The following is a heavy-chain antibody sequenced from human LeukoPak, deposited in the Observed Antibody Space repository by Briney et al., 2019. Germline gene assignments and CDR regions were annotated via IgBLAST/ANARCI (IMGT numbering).Heavy chain of an antibody. D-gene: IGHD6-19*01. J-gene: IGHJ4*02. Sequence: SETLSLTCAVSGGSISSGGYSWSWIRQPPGKGLEWIGYIYHSGSTYYNPSLKSRVTISVDRSKNQFSLKLSSVTAADTAVYYCAKDLDLPQSVAGTFDYWGQGTLVTVSS. CDR3: AKDLDLPQSVAGTFDY. CDR1: GGSISSGGYS. V-gene: IGHV4-30-2*01. CDR2: IYHSGST.